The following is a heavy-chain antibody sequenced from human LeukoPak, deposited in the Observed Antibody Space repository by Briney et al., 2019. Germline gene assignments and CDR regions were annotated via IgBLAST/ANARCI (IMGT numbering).Heavy chain of an antibody. Sequence: SETLSLTCTVSGDSIRSYYWSWIRQPPGKGLEWIGYIYYSGSTNYNPSLKSRVTISVDTSKNQFSLRLNSVTAADTAVYYCASGDIVATIKVRAFDIWGQGTMVTVSS. CDR2: IYYSGST. D-gene: IGHD5-12*01. CDR1: GDSIRSYY. J-gene: IGHJ3*02. CDR3: ASGDIVATIKVRAFDI. V-gene: IGHV4-59*08.